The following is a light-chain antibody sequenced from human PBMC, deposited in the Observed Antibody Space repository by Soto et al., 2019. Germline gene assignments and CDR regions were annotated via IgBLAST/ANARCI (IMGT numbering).Light chain of an antibody. J-gene: IGLJ2*01. CDR2: RDT. Sequence: QSVLTQPPSVSGAPGQRVTISCTGSSSNIGAGYDVHWYQQLPGTAPKLLIYRDTNRPSGVPDRFSGSKSGTSASLAITGLQADDEDDYYCQSYDSSLSGVVFGGGPTLTVL. CDR3: QSYDSSLSGVV. CDR1: SSNIGAGYD. V-gene: IGLV1-40*01.